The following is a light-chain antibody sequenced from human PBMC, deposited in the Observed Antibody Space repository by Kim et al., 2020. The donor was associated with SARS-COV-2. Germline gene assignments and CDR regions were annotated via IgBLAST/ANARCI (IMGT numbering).Light chain of an antibody. CDR3: QQYNTHPFT. V-gene: IGKV1-16*02. Sequence: SASLGDRVTITCRASQVISNDLAWFQQKPGKAPKSLIYAASRLQTGVPSKFSGNRSGTDVTLTISSLQPEDSATYFCQQYNTHPFTFGQGTKLEI. J-gene: IGKJ2*01. CDR2: AAS. CDR1: QVISND.